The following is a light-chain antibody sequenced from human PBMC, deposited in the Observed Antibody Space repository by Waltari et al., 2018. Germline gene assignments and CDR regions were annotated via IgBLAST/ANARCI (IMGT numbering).Light chain of an antibody. V-gene: IGKV1-39*01. J-gene: IGKJ1*01. CDR2: AAS. CDR1: QRIDNY. CDR3: QQSDSVPRT. Sequence: DIQMTQSPSSLSASVGDRVTITCRASQRIDNYVNWYQQRPGKAPKLLIFAASRLQRGVPARFSGSGSGTEFTLSISALQPEDFATYFCQQSDSVPRTFGQGTRVEI.